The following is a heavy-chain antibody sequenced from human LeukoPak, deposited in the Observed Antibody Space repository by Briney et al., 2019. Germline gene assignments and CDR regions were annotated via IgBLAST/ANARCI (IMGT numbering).Heavy chain of an antibody. CDR2: ISGSADGT. CDR3: AKSIGGTLFDY. CDR1: GFTFGSSA. V-gene: IGHV3-23*01. Sequence: PGGSLRLSCAASGFTFGSSAMNWVRQAPGKGLEWVSTISGSADGTHYRDSVRGRFTISRDNSKNTLYLQMNSLSAGDSGVNYCAKSIGGTLFDYWGQGTRVTVSS. D-gene: IGHD4-23*01. J-gene: IGHJ4*02.